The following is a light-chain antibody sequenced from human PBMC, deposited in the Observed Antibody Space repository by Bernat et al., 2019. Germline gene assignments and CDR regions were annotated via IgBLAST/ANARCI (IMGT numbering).Light chain of an antibody. J-gene: IGLJ3*02. Sequence: QSVLTQPPSVSAAPGQRVTISCSGISSNIGNNYVSWYQQLPGTAPQLLIYENNKRPSGIPDRFSGSESGTSATLGITGLQTGDEADYYCAIWDNSLSVWVFGGGTKLTVL. CDR1: SSNIGNNY. CDR2: ENN. CDR3: AIWDNSLSVWV. V-gene: IGLV1-51*02.